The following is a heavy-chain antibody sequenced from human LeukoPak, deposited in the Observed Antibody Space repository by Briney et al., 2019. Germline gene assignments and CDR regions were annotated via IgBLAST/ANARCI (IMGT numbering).Heavy chain of an antibody. J-gene: IGHJ3*02. V-gene: IGHV1-46*01. CDR1: GYTFTSYY. Sequence: ASVKVSCKASGYTFTSYYMHWVRQAPGQGLEWMGIINPSGGSTSYAQKFQGRVTMTRDTSTSTVYMELSSLRPEDTAVYYCARANYYYDSSGYLPAAFDIWGQGTMVTVSS. D-gene: IGHD3-22*01. CDR3: ARANYYYDSSGYLPAAFDI. CDR2: INPSGGST.